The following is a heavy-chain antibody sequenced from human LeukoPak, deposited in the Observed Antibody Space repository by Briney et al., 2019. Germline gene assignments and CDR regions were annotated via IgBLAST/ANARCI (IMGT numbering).Heavy chain of an antibody. J-gene: IGHJ4*02. CDR1: GGYISGDY. V-gene: IGHV4-59*01. Sequence: PSETLSLTCTVSGGYISGDYWSWIRQPPGKGLEWIGCIYYSGSTNYNPSLKSRVTVSIDTSKSQFSLNLNSVTAAGTAVYYCARGPCSSANCYWSLDHRGQGTLVTVSS. CDR3: ARGPCSSANCYWSLDH. D-gene: IGHD2-2*01. CDR2: IYYSGST.